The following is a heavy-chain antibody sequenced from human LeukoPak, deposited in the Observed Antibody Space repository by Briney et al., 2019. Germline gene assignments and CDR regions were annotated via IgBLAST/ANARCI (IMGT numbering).Heavy chain of an antibody. CDR3: ARRLLRGYSGYPPTADGAFDI. CDR2: INHSGST. Sequence: PSETLSLTCAVYGGSFSGYYWSWIRQPPGKGLEWIGEINHSGSTNYNPSLKSRVTISVDTSKNQFSLKQSSVTAADTAVYYCARRLLRGYSGYPPTADGAFDIWGQGTMVTVSS. CDR1: GGSFSGYY. J-gene: IGHJ3*02. V-gene: IGHV4-34*01. D-gene: IGHD5-12*01.